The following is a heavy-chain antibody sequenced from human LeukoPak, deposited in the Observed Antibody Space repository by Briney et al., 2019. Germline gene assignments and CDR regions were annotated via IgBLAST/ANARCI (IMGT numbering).Heavy chain of an antibody. CDR2: IYYGGST. V-gene: IGHV4-30-4*08. D-gene: IGHD1-26*01. J-gene: IGHJ4*02. CDR3: ARGNPHDPKWGPDY. Sequence: SETLSLTCTVSGGSISSGDYYWSRIRQPPGKGLEWIGYIYYGGSTSYSPSLKSRVTISVDTSKNQFSLKLSSVTAADTAVYYCARGNPHDPKWGPDYWGQGALVTVSS. CDR1: GGSISSGDYY.